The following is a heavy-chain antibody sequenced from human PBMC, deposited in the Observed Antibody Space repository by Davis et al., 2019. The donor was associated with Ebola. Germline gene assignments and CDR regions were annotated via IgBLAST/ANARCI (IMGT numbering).Heavy chain of an antibody. Sequence: ASVKVSCKASGYTFSSSGISWVRQAPGQGLQWLGWINIFNGNTNYAQNLEGRLTVTRDTSTSTAYMELRNLRSDDTAVYFCAKDGGYSYWTDWGQGTLVTVSS. V-gene: IGHV1-18*01. CDR1: GYTFSSSG. CDR2: INIFNGNT. J-gene: IGHJ4*02. D-gene: IGHD5-18*01. CDR3: AKDGGYSYWTD.